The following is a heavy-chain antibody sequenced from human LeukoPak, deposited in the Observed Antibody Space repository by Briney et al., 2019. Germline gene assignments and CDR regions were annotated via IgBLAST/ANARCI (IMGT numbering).Heavy chain of an antibody. J-gene: IGHJ4*02. CDR1: GFTFSSYS. CDR2: IRYDGSNK. D-gene: IGHD6-19*01. V-gene: IGHV3-30*02. CDR3: AKDISPLDLPGIAVAGIDY. Sequence: PGGSLRLSCAASGFTFSSYSMNWVRQAPGKGLEWVAFIRYDGSNKYYADSVKGRFTISRDNSKNTLYLQMNSLRAEDTAVYYCAKDISPLDLPGIAVAGIDYWGQGTLVTVSS.